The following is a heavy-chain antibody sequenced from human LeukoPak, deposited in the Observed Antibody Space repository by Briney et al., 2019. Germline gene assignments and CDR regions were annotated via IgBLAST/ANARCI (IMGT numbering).Heavy chain of an antibody. J-gene: IGHJ5*02. V-gene: IGHV4-39*02. D-gene: IGHD1-20*01. CDR2: IYYSGST. Sequence: SETLSLTCTVSGGSISSSSYYWGWIRQPPGKGLEWIGSIYYSGSTYYNPSLESRVTISVDTSKNQFSLKLSSVTAADTAVYYCARDGYNWNDDWFDPWGQGTLVTVSS. CDR1: GGSISSSSYY. CDR3: ARDGYNWNDDWFDP.